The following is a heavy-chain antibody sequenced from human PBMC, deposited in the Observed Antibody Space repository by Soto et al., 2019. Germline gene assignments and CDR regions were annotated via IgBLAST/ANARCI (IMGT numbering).Heavy chain of an antibody. V-gene: IGHV1-69*13. CDR2: IIPIFGTA. CDR1: GGTFSSYA. Sequence: SVKVSCKASGGTFSSYAISWVRQAPGQGLEWMGGIIPIFGTANYAQKFQGRVTITADESTSTAYMELSSLRSEDTAVYYCARVKLDWVVGATDYYYGMDVWGQGTTVPVSS. D-gene: IGHD1-26*01. J-gene: IGHJ6*02. CDR3: ARVKLDWVVGATDYYYGMDV.